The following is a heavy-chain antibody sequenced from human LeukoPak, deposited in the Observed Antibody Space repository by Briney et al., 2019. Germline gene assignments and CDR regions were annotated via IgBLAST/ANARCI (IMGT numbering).Heavy chain of an antibody. V-gene: IGHV3-7*01. Sequence: GGSLRLSCAASGFIFSTYWMSWVRQAPGKGLEWVATIKKGGSETYYVDSVKGRFTISRDNAENSLYLQMNSLRAEDTALYYCARKRPNYFDYWGQGTLVTVSS. CDR1: GFIFSTYW. J-gene: IGHJ4*02. CDR2: IKKGGSET. CDR3: ARKRPNYFDY.